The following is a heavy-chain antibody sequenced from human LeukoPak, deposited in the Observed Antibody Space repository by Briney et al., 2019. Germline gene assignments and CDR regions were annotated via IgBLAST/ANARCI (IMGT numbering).Heavy chain of an antibody. CDR1: GYTFTGYY. CDR2: INPNSGGT. V-gene: IGHV1-2*04. D-gene: IGHD2-2*01. Sequence: ASVKVSCKASGYTFTGYYMHWVRQAPGQGLEWMGWINPNSGGTNYAQKFQGWVTMTRDTSNSTAYMELSRLRSDDTAVYYCARDNGYCSSTSCLNAFDIWGQGTMVTVSS. J-gene: IGHJ3*02. CDR3: ARDNGYCSSTSCLNAFDI.